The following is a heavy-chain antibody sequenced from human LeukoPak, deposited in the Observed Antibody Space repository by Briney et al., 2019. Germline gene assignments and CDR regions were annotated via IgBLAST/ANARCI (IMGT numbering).Heavy chain of an antibody. CDR2: IYSGGST. J-gene: IGHJ4*02. Sequence: PGGSLRLSCAASGFTFSSYSMNWVRQAPGKGLEWVSVIYSGGSTYYADSVKGRFTISRDNSKNTLYLQMNSLRAEDTAVYYCARDYYGSGSTYFDYWGQGTLVTVSS. CDR1: GFTFSSYS. CDR3: ARDYYGSGSTYFDY. V-gene: IGHV3-66*01. D-gene: IGHD3-10*01.